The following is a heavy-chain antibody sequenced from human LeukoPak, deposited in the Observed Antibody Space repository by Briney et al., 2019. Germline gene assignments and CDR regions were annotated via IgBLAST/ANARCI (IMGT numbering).Heavy chain of an antibody. CDR1: GYTFTSYD. CDR2: MNPNSGNT. D-gene: IGHD1-26*01. CDR3: ARGSDRVGATVGGYAFDI. Sequence: ASVKVSCKASGYTFTSYDINWVRQATGQGLEWMGWMNPNSGNTGYAQKFQGRATITRNTSISTAYMELSSLRSEDTAVYYCARGSDRVGATVGGYAFDIWGQGTMVTVSS. V-gene: IGHV1-8*03. J-gene: IGHJ3*02.